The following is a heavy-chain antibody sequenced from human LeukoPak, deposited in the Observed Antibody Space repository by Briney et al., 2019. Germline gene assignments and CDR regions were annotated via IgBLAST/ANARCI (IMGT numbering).Heavy chain of an antibody. V-gene: IGHV3-23*01. D-gene: IGHD3-3*01. CDR3: AKDAFFGVVIPGH. CDR2: ISGSGGST. J-gene: IGHJ4*02. CDR1: GVTFSSYA. Sequence: GGSLRLSCAASGVTFSSYAMSWVRQARGKGLEWVSAISGSGGSTYYADSVKGRFTISRDNSKNTLYLQMNSLRAEDTAVYYCAKDAFFGVVIPGHWGQGTLVTVSS.